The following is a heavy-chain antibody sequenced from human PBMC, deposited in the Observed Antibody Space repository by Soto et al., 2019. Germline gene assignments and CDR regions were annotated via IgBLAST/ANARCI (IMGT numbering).Heavy chain of an antibody. CDR2: IYYSGST. D-gene: IGHD6-19*01. CDR3: ARHYSSGSRNWFGP. V-gene: IGHV4-39*01. J-gene: IGHJ5*02. CDR1: GGSINSSSYF. Sequence: SETLSLTCSVSGGSINSSSYFWGWVRQPPGKGLEWIGSIYYSGSTYYNPSLRSRVTISVDTSKNQFSLKLSSVTAADTAVFYCARHYSSGSRNWFGPWGQGTLVTVSS.